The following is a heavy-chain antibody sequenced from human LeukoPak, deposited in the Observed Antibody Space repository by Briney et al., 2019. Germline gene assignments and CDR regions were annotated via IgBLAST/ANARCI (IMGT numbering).Heavy chain of an antibody. V-gene: IGHV3-21*01. J-gene: IGHJ5*02. CDR3: ARARSYCSGATCSLDL. CDR1: GFSLNIYD. Sequence: GGSLRLSCAASGFSLNIYDMVWVRQAPGKGLEWIASTGLSSSYIGYADSVKGRFTISRDKGQNSVYLQMNSLRAEDTAVYFCARARSYCSGATCSLDLWGQGTLVTVSS. CDR2: TGLSSSYI. D-gene: IGHD2-15*01.